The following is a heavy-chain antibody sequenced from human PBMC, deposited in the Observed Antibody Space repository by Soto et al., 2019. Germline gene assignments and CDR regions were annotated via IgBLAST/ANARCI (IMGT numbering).Heavy chain of an antibody. CDR3: ARDDYPYYDDSSGYHFDY. Sequence: PGGSLRLSCAASGFTFSTYNMTWVRQAPGKGLEWVSYISDSSSTIHYADSVKGRFTISRDNAKNSLYLQMNSLRAEDTAVYYCARDDYPYYDDSSGYHFDYWGQGALVTVSS. CDR1: GFTFSTYN. D-gene: IGHD3-22*01. CDR2: ISDSSSTI. V-gene: IGHV3-48*01. J-gene: IGHJ4*02.